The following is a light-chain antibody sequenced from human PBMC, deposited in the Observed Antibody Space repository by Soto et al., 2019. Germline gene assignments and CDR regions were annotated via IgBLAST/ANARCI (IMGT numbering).Light chain of an antibody. CDR2: AAS. Sequence: DIQMTQSPSSLSASVGDRVTITCRASESISRHLNWYQQKPGKAPNLLIYAASSLQNGVPSRFSGSGSGTDFTLTISNLQPEDFETYYCQQSYSTLSITFGQGTRLEIK. CDR1: ESISRH. CDR3: QQSYSTLSIT. V-gene: IGKV1-39*01. J-gene: IGKJ5*01.